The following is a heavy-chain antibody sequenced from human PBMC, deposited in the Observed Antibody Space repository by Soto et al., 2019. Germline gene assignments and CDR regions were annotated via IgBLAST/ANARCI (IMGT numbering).Heavy chain of an antibody. D-gene: IGHD3-10*01. CDR1: GFTFSGGW. Sequence: EVQLVESGGGLVQPGGSLRLSCAASGFTFSGGWMHWVRKAPGRGLVWVSRINGDGSGTSYADFVKGRFTISRDDAKNTLFLQMNGLRAEDTAVYYCARGIFGSGTANDYWGQGTLVTVSS. J-gene: IGHJ4*02. CDR2: INGDGSGT. V-gene: IGHV3-74*01. CDR3: ARGIFGSGTANDY.